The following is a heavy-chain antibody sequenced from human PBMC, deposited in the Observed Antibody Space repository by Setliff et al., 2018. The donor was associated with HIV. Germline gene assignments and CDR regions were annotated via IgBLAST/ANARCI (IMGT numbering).Heavy chain of an antibody. CDR1: DDFITSYY. Sequence: PSETLSLTCTVSDDFITSYYWGWIRQPPGKGLEWIGYIYYSGSTNYNPSLKSRVTISLDMSTSQFSLRLSSVTAADTAVYYCARAVYYFDFWGQGTLVTVSS. D-gene: IGHD1-20*01. V-gene: IGHV4-59*01. CDR2: IYYSGST. CDR3: ARAVYYFDF. J-gene: IGHJ4*02.